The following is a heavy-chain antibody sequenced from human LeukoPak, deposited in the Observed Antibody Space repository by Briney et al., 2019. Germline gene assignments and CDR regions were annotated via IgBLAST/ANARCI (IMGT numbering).Heavy chain of an antibody. J-gene: IGHJ4*02. V-gene: IGHV4-59*01. D-gene: IGHD2-2*01. CDR3: ARGHSNCSPTSCYLPSDY. CDR1: GGSISSYY. Sequence: SETLSLTCTVSGGSISSYYWSWIRQPPGKGLEWIGYIYNSGRTNYNPSLKSRVTISVDTSKNQFSLRLRYVTAADTAVYYCARGHSNCSPTSCYLPSDYWGQGTLVTVSS. CDR2: IYNSGRT.